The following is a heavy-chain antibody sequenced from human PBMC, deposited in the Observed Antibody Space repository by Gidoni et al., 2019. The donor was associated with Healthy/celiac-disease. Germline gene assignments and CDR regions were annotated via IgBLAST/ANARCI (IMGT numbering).Heavy chain of an antibody. CDR3: ARPRVPRDKYYYYGMDV. D-gene: IGHD2-15*01. CDR1: GYSFTSYW. Sequence: EVQLVQSGAEVKKPGESLKISCKGSGYSFTSYWIGWVRQMPGKGLEWMGIIYPGDSDTRYSPSFQGQVTISADKSISTAYLQWSSLKASDTAMYYCARPRVPRDKYYYYGMDVWGQGTTVTVSS. V-gene: IGHV5-51*01. J-gene: IGHJ6*02. CDR2: IYPGDSDT.